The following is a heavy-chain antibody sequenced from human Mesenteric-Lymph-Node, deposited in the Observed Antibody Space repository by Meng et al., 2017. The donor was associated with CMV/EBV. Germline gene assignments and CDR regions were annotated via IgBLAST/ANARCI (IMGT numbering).Heavy chain of an antibody. V-gene: IGHV3-23*01. Sequence: GESLKISCAASGFTFSSYSMNWVRQAPGKGLEWVSGINGGGGTTHYTDSVKGRFTISRDNSKDTVYLHMKSLRAEDTAVYYCAKVHYYDSSGRFDYWGQGTLVTVSS. CDR3: AKVHYYDSSGRFDY. D-gene: IGHD3-22*01. CDR1: GFTFSSYS. J-gene: IGHJ4*02. CDR2: INGGGGTT.